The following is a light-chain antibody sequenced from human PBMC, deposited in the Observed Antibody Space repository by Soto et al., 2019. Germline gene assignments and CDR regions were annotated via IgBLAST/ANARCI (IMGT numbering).Light chain of an antibody. CDR1: QSVTYN. V-gene: IGKV3-15*01. CDR3: QQYNNWPPYT. J-gene: IGKJ2*01. CDR2: GAS. Sequence: ETVMTQPPDPLSLSLGERATLSCRASQSVTYNLAWYQQKPGQAPRLLIHGASTRAIGVPDRFSGSGFGTEFTLTISSLQSEDFVVYYCQQYNNWPPYTFGQGTKLEVK.